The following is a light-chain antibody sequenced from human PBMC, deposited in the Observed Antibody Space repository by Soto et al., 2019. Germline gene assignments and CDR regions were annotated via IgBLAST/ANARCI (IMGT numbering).Light chain of an antibody. CDR3: QQINTYPLT. CDR2: SAS. V-gene: IGKV1-9*01. CDR1: QGVSNY. Sequence: DIHLTQSPAFMSASVGDRVIITCRASQGVSNYLALYQQKPGKVPKLLIYSASTLQRGVPSRFSGSGSGTEFTLTISSLQPEDFATYSCQQINTYPLTFGGGTKVEIK. J-gene: IGKJ4*01.